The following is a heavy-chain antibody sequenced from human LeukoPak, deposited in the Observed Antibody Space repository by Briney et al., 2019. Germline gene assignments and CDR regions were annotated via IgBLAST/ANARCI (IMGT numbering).Heavy chain of an antibody. CDR3: ARDKYGGNSNAFDI. D-gene: IGHD4-23*01. J-gene: IGHJ3*02. CDR2: IATDGSST. CDR1: GFIFSSYW. V-gene: IGHV3-74*01. Sequence: QPGGSLRLSCAASGFIFSSYWMHWVRQVPGKGLVWVSRIATDGSSTTYADYVKGRFTISRDNAENTLYLQMNSLGAEGTAVYYCARDKYGGNSNAFDIWGQGTLVTVSS.